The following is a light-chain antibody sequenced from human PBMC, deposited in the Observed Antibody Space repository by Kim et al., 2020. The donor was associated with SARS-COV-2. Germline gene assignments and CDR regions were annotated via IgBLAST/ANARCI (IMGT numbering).Light chain of an antibody. V-gene: IGLV2-14*03. CDR2: DVT. J-gene: IGLJ1*01. CDR1: SSDVGGYNY. Sequence: GQSITISCTGTSSDVGGYNYVSWYQQHPGKAPKLMIYDVTERPSGVSTRFSGSKSGNTASLTISGLQADDEADYYCNSYTTSNTFVFGTGTQLTVL. CDR3: NSYTTSNTFV.